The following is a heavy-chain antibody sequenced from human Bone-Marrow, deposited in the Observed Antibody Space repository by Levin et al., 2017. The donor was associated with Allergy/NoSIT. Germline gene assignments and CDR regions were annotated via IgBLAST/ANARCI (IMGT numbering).Heavy chain of an antibody. V-gene: IGHV3-74*01. J-gene: IGHJ5*02. Sequence: SCAASGFTFSSYWMHWVRQAPGKGLVWVSRINSDGSSTSYADSVKGRFTISRDNAKNTLYLQMNSLRAEDTAVYYCARDRRNRSNWFDPWGQGTLVTVSS. D-gene: IGHD6-6*01. CDR2: INSDGSST. CDR3: ARDRRNRSNWFDP. CDR1: GFTFSSYW.